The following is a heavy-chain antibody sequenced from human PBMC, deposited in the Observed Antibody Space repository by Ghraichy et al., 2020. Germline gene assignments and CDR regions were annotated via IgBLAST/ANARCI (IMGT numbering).Heavy chain of an antibody. Sequence: SLNISCAASGFTFDDYAMHWVRQAPGKGLEWVSGISWNSGSIGYADSVKGRFTISRDNAKNSLYLQMNSLRAEDTALYYCAKSPTYDSSGYSHWGQGTLVTVSS. CDR2: ISWNSGSI. CDR3: AKSPTYDSSGYSH. CDR1: GFTFDDYA. V-gene: IGHV3-9*01. D-gene: IGHD3-22*01. J-gene: IGHJ4*02.